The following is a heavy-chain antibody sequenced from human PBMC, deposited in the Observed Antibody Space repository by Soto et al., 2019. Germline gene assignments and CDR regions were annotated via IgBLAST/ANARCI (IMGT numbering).Heavy chain of an antibody. J-gene: IGHJ4*02. Sequence: EVQLVETGGGLIQPGGSLRLSCAASGFTVSGNYMSWVRQAPGKGLEWVSVIYNGGGTYYADSVKGRFTISRDNSKNTLYLQMNSRRAGDTAVYYCASTRGSSYDYWGQGTLVTVSS. V-gene: IGHV3-53*02. CDR3: ASTRGSSYDY. D-gene: IGHD6-6*01. CDR2: IYNGGGT. CDR1: GFTVSGNY.